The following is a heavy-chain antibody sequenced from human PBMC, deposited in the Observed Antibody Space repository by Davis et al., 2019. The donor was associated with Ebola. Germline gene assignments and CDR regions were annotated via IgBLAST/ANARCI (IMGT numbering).Heavy chain of an antibody. CDR2: IYSSGST. D-gene: IGHD4-17*01. CDR1: GGSISGYY. Sequence: SETLSLTCSVSGGSISGYYSSWIRQSPGRGLEWIGYIYSSGSTNYNPSLKSRVTISVDTSKNQFSLKLSSVTAADTAVYYCAGVDYAGAFDIWGQGTMVTISS. CDR3: AGVDYAGAFDI. J-gene: IGHJ3*02. V-gene: IGHV4-59*08.